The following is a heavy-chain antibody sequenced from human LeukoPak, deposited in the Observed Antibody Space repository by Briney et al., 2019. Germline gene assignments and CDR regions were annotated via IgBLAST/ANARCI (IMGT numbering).Heavy chain of an antibody. CDR3: ARDFWSGSNWLDP. J-gene: IGHJ5*02. CDR2: ISYSGSA. V-gene: IGHV4-59*11. D-gene: IGHD3-3*01. CDR1: GASISSHS. Sequence: SETLSLTCTVSGASISSHSVSWIRQPPGKGLEWIGCISYSGSANYNPSLKSRVTISLDTSKNQFSLRLSSVTTADTAVYYCARDFWSGSNWLDPWGQGTLVTVSS.